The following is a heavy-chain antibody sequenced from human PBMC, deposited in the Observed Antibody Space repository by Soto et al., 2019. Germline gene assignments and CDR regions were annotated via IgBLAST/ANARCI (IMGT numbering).Heavy chain of an antibody. CDR1: GYSFTSYW. CDR3: ARHTYRRSHYYYYYGMDV. D-gene: IGHD2-2*02. CDR2: IDPSDSYT. Sequence: PGESLKISCKGSGYSFTSYWISWVRQMPGKGLEWMGRIDPSDSYTNYSPSFQGHVTISADKSISTAYLQWSSLKASDTAMYYCARHTYRRSHYYYYYGMDVWGQGTTVTVSS. V-gene: IGHV5-10-1*01. J-gene: IGHJ6*02.